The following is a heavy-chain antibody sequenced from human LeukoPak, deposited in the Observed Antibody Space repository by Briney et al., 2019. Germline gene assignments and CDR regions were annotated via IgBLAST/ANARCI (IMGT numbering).Heavy chain of an antibody. D-gene: IGHD3-10*02. Sequence: SDTLSLTRTVSGGSVPNYFWSWIRQSPGKGPEHIGYIHSSGCTNYNTSLKSRVTISIDTFENQFSLNLNSVTAADTAVYYWARDGMFDIWGQGRMVTVSS. J-gene: IGHJ3*02. CDR1: GGSVPNYF. V-gene: IGHV4-59*02. CDR2: IHSSGCT. CDR3: ARDGMFDI.